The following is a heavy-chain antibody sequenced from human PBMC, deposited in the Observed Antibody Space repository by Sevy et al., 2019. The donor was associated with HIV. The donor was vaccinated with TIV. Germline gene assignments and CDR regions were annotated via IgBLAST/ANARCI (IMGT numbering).Heavy chain of an antibody. CDR2: ISSYGNEA. CDR3: ARSILAVAGSYGMDV. V-gene: IGHV3-30*03. D-gene: IGHD6-19*01. J-gene: IGHJ6*02. Sequence: GGSLRLSCAASGFTFSTYSMNWVRQAPGKGLEWVTFISSYGNEADYVDSVKGRFTISRDDSKNTLYLQMNSLRPEDTAVYYCARSILAVAGSYGMDVWGQGTTVTVSS. CDR1: GFTFSTYS.